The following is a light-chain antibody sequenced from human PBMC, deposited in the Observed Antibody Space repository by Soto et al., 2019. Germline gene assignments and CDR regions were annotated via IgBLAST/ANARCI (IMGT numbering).Light chain of an antibody. Sequence: QSALTQPASVSKSPGQSISISCGGGRNDIGTYNLVSWYQQHPGKAPKLIIYEGNKRPSGVSNRFSGSRSGNTASLTISGLQAEDEADYYCCSYTDGSSLLFGGGTKLTVL. V-gene: IGLV2-23*01. J-gene: IGLJ3*02. CDR2: EGN. CDR3: CSYTDGSSLL. CDR1: RNDIGTYNL.